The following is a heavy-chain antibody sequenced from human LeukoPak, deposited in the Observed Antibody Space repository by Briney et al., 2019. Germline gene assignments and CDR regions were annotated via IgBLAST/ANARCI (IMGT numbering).Heavy chain of an antibody. Sequence: GGSLRLSCAASGFTFSSYNMNWVRQAPGKGLEWVAVISYDGSNKYYADSVKGRFTISRDNSKNTLYLQMNSLRAEDTAVYYCAILGVTAFDYWGQGTLVTVSS. CDR2: ISYDGSNK. CDR1: GFTFSSYN. J-gene: IGHJ4*02. CDR3: AILGVTAFDY. V-gene: IGHV3-30-3*01. D-gene: IGHD2-21*02.